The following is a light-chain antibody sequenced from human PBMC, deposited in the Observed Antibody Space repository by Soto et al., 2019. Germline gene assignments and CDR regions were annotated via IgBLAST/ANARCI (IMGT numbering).Light chain of an antibody. CDR1: QSVSSNF. CDR2: NAS. CDR3: QQYGSSPRT. J-gene: IGKJ1*01. Sequence: EIVLTQSPGTLSLSPGERATLSCRASQSVSSNFLAWYQQKPGQAPRLLIYNASNRATGIPDRFSGSGSGTDFTLTISRLEPEDFAVYYCQQYGSSPRTFGQGTQVDIK. V-gene: IGKV3-20*01.